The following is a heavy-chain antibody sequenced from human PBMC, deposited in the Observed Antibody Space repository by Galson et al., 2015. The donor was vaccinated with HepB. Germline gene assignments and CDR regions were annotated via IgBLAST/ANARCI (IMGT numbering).Heavy chain of an antibody. Sequence: SVKVSCKASGYNFNNYGISWVRQVPGQGLEWMGWISGYNGNTNSAQKFQGRVTMTTDTSTSTAYLELRSLRSDDTAVYYCARDREYQMPPPLWFDPWGQGTLVTVSS. CDR1: GYNFNNYG. J-gene: IGHJ5*02. D-gene: IGHD2-2*01. V-gene: IGHV1-18*01. CDR2: ISGYNGNT. CDR3: ARDREYQMPPPLWFDP.